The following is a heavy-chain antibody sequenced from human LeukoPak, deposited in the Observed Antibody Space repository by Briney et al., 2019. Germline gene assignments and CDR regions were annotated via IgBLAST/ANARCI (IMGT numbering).Heavy chain of an antibody. CDR2: IRSKANSYAT. Sequence: GGSLRLSCAASGFTISSNYMSWVRQAPGKGLEWVGRIRSKANSYATAYAASVKGRFTISRDDSKNTSYLQMNSLKTEDTAVYYCARVPISTTARGYFDYWGQGTLVTVSS. D-gene: IGHD4-17*01. J-gene: IGHJ4*02. CDR3: ARVPISTTARGYFDY. V-gene: IGHV3-73*01. CDR1: GFTISSNY.